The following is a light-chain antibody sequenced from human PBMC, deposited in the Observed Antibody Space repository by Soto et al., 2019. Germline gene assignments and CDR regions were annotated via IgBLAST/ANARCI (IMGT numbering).Light chain of an antibody. J-gene: IGKJ2*01. Sequence: EIMMTQSPATLSVSPGERATLSCWSSQSISSNLAWYQHKRGQAPRLLFYGASTRTTGVPARFSGSGSGTGFTLTISSLQSEDFATYYCQQYNNWPYTFGQGTMLEIK. CDR1: QSISSN. CDR2: GAS. CDR3: QQYNNWPYT. V-gene: IGKV3-15*01.